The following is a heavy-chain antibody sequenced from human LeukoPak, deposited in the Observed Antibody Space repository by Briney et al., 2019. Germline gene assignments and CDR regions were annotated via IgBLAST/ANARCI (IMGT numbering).Heavy chain of an antibody. V-gene: IGHV4-39*01. D-gene: IGHD5-12*01. CDR2: IYYSGST. CDR3: ARSPNSGYDPFDY. Sequence: SETLSLTCTVSGGSISSSSYYWGWIRQPPGKGLEWIGSIYYSGSTYYNPSLKSRVTISVATSKNQFSLKLSSVTAADTAVYYCARSPNSGYDPFDYWGQGTLVTVSS. J-gene: IGHJ4*02. CDR1: GGSISSSSYY.